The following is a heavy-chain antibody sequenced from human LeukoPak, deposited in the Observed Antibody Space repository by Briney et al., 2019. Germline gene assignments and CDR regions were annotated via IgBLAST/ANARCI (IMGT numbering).Heavy chain of an antibody. CDR2: IKQDGSEK. V-gene: IGHV3-7*01. CDR3: AREFRPAAFSFYYHYAMDV. Sequence: GGSLRLSCAASGFTFSNHWMSWVRQPPGKGLEWVANIKQDGSEKYYVDCVKGRFTISRDNAKNSLYLQMNSLRAEDTAVYYCAREFRPAAFSFYYHYAMDVWGQGTTVTVSS. J-gene: IGHJ6*02. D-gene: IGHD2-2*01. CDR1: GFTFSNHW.